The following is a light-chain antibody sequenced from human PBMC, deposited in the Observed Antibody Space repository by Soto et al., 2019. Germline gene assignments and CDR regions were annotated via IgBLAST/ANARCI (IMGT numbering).Light chain of an antibody. Sequence: ETVMTQSPVTLSVSPGDTATLSCRASQRVSSHLAWYQQKPGQAPRLLIYAASARATGIPVRFSGSGSETEFTLTIRSLQSEDFALYYCHQYNNWPWTFGRGTKVDIK. CDR2: AAS. J-gene: IGKJ1*01. V-gene: IGKV3-15*01. CDR1: QRVSSH. CDR3: HQYNNWPWT.